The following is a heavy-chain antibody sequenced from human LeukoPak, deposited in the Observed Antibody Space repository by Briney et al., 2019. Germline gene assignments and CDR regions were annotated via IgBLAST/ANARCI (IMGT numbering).Heavy chain of an antibody. D-gene: IGHD2-2*01. V-gene: IGHV3-53*01. J-gene: IGHJ4*02. Sequence: SGGSLRLSCAASGFTVSSNYTSWVRQAPGKGLEWVSVIYSGGSTYYADSVKGRFTISRHNSKNTLYLQMNSLSAEDTAVYYCAKVETSGGANCYALDYWGQGTLVTVSS. CDR2: IYSGGST. CDR3: AKVETSGGANCYALDY. CDR1: GFTVSSNY.